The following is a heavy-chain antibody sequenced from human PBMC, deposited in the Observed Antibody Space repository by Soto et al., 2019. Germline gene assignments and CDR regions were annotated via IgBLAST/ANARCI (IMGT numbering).Heavy chain of an antibody. D-gene: IGHD2-21*02. Sequence: GGSLRLSCAATGFTPSNSYMSWVRQGPGKGLEWVSIIYDGGNTAYADSVKGRFTISRDNSKNTMHLQMDSLRAEDTAVYYCAREGPGCTTTYCYQRGFDYRGQGTLVTVSS. V-gene: IGHV3-66*01. J-gene: IGHJ4*02. CDR2: IYDGGNT. CDR3: AREGPGCTTTYCYQRGFDY. CDR1: GFTPSNSY.